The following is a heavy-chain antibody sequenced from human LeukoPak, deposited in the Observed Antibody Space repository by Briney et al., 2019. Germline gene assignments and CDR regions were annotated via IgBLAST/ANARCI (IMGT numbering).Heavy chain of an antibody. Sequence: GGSLRPSGAASGFTFGSKTMNWVRQAPGKGREWVSYISSSSSTIYYADSVKGRFTISRDNAKNSLYLQMNSLRAEDTAVYYCARELDYGDLLFDYWGQGTLVTVSS. CDR2: ISSSSSTI. CDR1: GFTFGSKT. D-gene: IGHD4-17*01. V-gene: IGHV3-48*04. J-gene: IGHJ4*02. CDR3: ARELDYGDLLFDY.